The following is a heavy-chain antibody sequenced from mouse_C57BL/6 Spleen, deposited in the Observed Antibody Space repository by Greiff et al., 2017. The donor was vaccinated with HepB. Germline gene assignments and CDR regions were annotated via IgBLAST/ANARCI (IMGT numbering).Heavy chain of an antibody. CDR1: GYTFTSYW. V-gene: IGHV1-52*01. D-gene: IGHD2-5*01. J-gene: IGHJ1*03. CDR2: IDPSDSET. CDR3: ARGGTTDYSNYVGYFDV. Sequence: QVQLQQPGAELVRPGSSVKLSCKASGYTFTSYWMHWVKQRPIQGLEWIGNIDPSDSETHYNQKFKDKATLTVDKSSSTAYMQLSSLTSEDSAVYCGARGGTTDYSNYVGYFDVWGTGTTVTVSS.